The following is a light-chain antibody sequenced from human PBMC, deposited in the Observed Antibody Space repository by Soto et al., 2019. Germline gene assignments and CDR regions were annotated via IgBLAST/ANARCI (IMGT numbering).Light chain of an antibody. J-gene: IGKJ1*01. Sequence: AIQMTQSPSSLSASVGDRVTITCRASQGIRNELAWYQQNPGKAPKLLIYAASYLQGGVPSRFRGAGSGTDFTLTIDSLQPEDFATYCCLHDSSYPRTFGQGTKVEI. CDR3: LHDSSYPRT. CDR1: QGIRNE. CDR2: AAS. V-gene: IGKV1-6*01.